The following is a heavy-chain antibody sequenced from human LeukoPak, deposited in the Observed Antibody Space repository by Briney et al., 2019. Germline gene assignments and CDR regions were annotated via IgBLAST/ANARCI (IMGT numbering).Heavy chain of an antibody. CDR1: GYTFTSYY. J-gene: IGHJ4*02. V-gene: IGHV1-46*01. CDR3: AREDYGSSGYYYYFDY. Sequence: ASVKVSCKASGYTFTSYYMHWVRQAPGQGLEWMGIINPSGGSTSYAQKFQGRVTMTRDTSTSTVYMELSSLRSEDTAVYYCAREDYGSSGYYYYFDYWGQGTLVTVSS. CDR2: INPSGGST. D-gene: IGHD3-22*01.